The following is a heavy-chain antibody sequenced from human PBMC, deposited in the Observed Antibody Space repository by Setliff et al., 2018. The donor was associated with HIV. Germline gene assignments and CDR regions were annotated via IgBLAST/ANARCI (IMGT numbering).Heavy chain of an antibody. CDR1: GYTFINFG. CDR3: ARDHVVCSGGTCRSEDPYYYYYMNL. V-gene: IGHV1-2*02. J-gene: IGHJ6*03. CDR2: SNPNTGGT. D-gene: IGHD2-15*01. Sequence: GASVKVSCKASGYTFINFGITWVRQAPGQGLEWMGWSNPNTGGTKYAQKFQGRVTMTMDTSITTAYMELSSLSSDDTAVYYCARDHVVCSGGTCRSEDPYYYYYMNLWGEGTTVTVSS.